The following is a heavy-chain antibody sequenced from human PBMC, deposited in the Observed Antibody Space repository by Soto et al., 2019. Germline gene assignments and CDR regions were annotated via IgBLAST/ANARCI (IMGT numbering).Heavy chain of an antibody. CDR2: IYYSGTT. D-gene: IGHD3-3*01. CDR1: GGSITSSSYY. V-gene: IGHV4-39*01. Sequence: SETLSLTCTVSGGSITSSSYYWGWIRQPPGKGLEWIGSIYYSGTTYHNPSLESRVAMSLDTSKNHFSLKLSSVTAADTALYYCARHFGGVVITYPYYFDYWGQGTLVTVSS. J-gene: IGHJ4*02. CDR3: ARHFGGVVITYPYYFDY.